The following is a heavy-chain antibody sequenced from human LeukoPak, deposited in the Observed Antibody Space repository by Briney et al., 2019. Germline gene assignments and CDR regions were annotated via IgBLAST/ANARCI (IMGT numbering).Heavy chain of an antibody. D-gene: IGHD2-2*01. Sequence: ASVKVSCKASGYTFTNYDINWVRQASGQGLDWTGWMNPNSGNTGYAQKFQGRVTMTRNTSISTAYMELSSLSSEDTAVYYCARGPGCISTSCPYYFDYWGQGTLVTVSS. J-gene: IGHJ4*02. CDR3: ARGPGCISTSCPYYFDY. CDR1: GYTFTNYD. V-gene: IGHV1-8*01. CDR2: MNPNSGNT.